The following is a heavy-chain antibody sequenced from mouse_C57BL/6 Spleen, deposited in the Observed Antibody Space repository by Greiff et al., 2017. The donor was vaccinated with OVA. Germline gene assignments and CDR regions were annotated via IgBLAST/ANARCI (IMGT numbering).Heavy chain of an antibody. J-gene: IGHJ2*01. V-gene: IGHV6-3*01. Sequence: EVQLQESGGGLVQPGGSMKLSCVASGFTFSNYWMNWVRQSPEKGLEWVAQIRLKSDNYATHYAESVKGRFTISRDDSKSSVYLQMNNLRAEDTGIYYCTTVVGPYYFDYWGQGTTLTVSS. CDR3: TTVVGPYYFDY. CDR1: GFTFSNYW. CDR2: IRLKSDNYAT. D-gene: IGHD1-1*01.